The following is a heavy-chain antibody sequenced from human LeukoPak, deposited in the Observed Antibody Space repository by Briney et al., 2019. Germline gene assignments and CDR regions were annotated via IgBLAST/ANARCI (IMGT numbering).Heavy chain of an antibody. V-gene: IGHV1-18*01. CDR2: ISPHTYTT. Sequence: ASVSVSCKASGYTFNNFLIIWVPQAPGQGLEWVGWISPHTYTTRYAARVQERVTMTTDTSTSTVYMELRNLRPDDTAVYFCARGQSMYYWGQGTPVTVSS. CDR3: ARGQSMYY. J-gene: IGHJ4*02. D-gene: IGHD2-8*01. CDR1: GYTFNNFL.